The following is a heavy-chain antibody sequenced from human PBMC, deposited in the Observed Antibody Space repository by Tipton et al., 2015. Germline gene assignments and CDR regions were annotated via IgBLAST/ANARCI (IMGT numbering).Heavy chain of an antibody. CDR2: IYYSGST. J-gene: IGHJ3*02. D-gene: IGHD3-22*01. Sequence: TLSLTCTVSGGSISSNSYYWGWIRQPPGKGLEWIGSIYYSGSTFYSPSLKSRVTISVDTSKSQFSPKLRSVTAADTAVYFCARQTTLVFYDSAGYYFRGHAFDIWGQGTMVTVSS. CDR3: ARQTTLVFYDSAGYYFRGHAFDI. CDR1: GGSISSNSYY. V-gene: IGHV4-39*01.